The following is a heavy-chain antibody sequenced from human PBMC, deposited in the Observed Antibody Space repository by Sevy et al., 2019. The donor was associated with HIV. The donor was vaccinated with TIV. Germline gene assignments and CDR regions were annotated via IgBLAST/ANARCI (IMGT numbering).Heavy chain of an antibody. CDR3: ARRVPALAGNWFDP. J-gene: IGHJ5*02. CDR2: IYNVGDT. V-gene: IGHV4-59*01. Sequence: SETLCLTCTVSGGSISGYYWSWIRQSPGKGLEWIGYIYNVGDTRYNPSLKSRVTISMATSKNQFSLHLNSVTAADTAVYYCARRVPALAGNWFDPWGQGTLVTVSS. CDR1: GGSISGYY.